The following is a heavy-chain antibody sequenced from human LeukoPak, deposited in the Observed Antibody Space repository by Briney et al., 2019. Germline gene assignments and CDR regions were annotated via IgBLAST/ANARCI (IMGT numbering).Heavy chain of an antibody. J-gene: IGHJ6*02. CDR2: INHSGST. V-gene: IGHV4-34*01. Sequence: SETLSLTCAVYGGSFSGYYWSWIRQPPGKGLEWIGEINHSGSTYYNPSLKSRVTISVDRSKNQFSLKLSSVTAADTAVYYCARGSRITIFGVVSAPYMDVWGQGTTVTVSS. CDR1: GGSFSGYY. CDR3: ARGSRITIFGVVSAPYMDV. D-gene: IGHD3-3*01.